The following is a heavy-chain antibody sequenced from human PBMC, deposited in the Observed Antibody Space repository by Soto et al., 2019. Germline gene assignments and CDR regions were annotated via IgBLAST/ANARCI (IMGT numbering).Heavy chain of an antibody. CDR2: INPNNGET. V-gene: IGHV1-2*02. D-gene: IGHD3-22*01. Sequence: GASLKFSCKASGYAFTGDYMHWVGHAPGQGLEWMGWINPNNGETKYAQKVQGRVTMTRDTSINTASMELIRLRSDDTAVYSCARIKSYYDSSGPLDYWGQGTLVTVSS. J-gene: IGHJ4*02. CDR3: ARIKSYYDSSGPLDY. CDR1: GYAFTGDY.